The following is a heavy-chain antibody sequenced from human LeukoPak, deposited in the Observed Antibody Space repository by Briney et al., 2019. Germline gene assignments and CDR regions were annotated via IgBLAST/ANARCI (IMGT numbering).Heavy chain of an antibody. J-gene: IGHJ4*02. CDR2: ISYDGSNK. D-gene: IGHD3-10*01. CDR1: GFTFRNYG. CDR3: ATLRYGSGSYYADY. V-gene: IGHV3-30*03. Sequence: GGSLRLSCAASGFTFRNYGMHWVRQAPGKGLEWVSIISYDGSNKYYADSVKGRFTISRDNSKSTLYLQMNSLRTEDTAVYFCATLRYGSGSYYADYWGQGTLVTVSA.